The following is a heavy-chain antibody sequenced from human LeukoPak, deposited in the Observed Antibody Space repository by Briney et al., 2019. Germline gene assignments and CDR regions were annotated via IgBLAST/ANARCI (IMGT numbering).Heavy chain of an antibody. CDR1: GYTFTSYY. V-gene: IGHV1-46*01. CDR2: INPSGGST. Sequence: GASVKVSCKASGYTFTSYYMHWVRQAPGQGLEWMGIINPSGGSTSYAQKFQGRVTMTRDTSISTAYMELSRLRSDDTAVYYCARLSDVSPIDYWGQGTLVTVSS. J-gene: IGHJ4*02. CDR3: ARLSDVSPIDY.